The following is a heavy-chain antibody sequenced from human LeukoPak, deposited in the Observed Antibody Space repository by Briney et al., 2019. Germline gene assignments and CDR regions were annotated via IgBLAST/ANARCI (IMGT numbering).Heavy chain of an antibody. V-gene: IGHV4-59*01. J-gene: IGHJ3*02. Sequence: PSETLSLTCTVSGGSISSYYWSWIRQPPGKGLEWIGYIYYSGSTNYNPSLKSRVTISVDTSKNQFSLKLSSVTAADTAAYYCARSFDHYGWDAFDIWGQGTMVTVSS. CDR2: IYYSGST. CDR1: GGSISSYY. D-gene: IGHD3-10*01. CDR3: ARSFDHYGWDAFDI.